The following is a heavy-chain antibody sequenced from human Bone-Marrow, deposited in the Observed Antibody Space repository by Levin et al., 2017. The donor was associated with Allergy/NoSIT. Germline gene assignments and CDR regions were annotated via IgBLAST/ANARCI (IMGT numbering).Heavy chain of an antibody. CDR2: MNTDGSRT. CDR1: GFRFSDYY. CDR3: AREEGNGFSYYEL. D-gene: IGHD5-18*01. J-gene: IGHJ4*02. Sequence: SCAASGFRFSDYYMHWVRQVAGKGLEWVSHMNTDGSRTTYADSVEGRFTISRDNAKKTLFLQMTSLRVEDTGVYYCAREEGNGFSYYELWGQGTLVTVSS. V-gene: IGHV3-74*03.